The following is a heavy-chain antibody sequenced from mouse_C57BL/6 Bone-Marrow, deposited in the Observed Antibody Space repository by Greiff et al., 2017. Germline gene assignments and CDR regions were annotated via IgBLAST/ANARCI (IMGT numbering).Heavy chain of an antibody. CDR2: IYPGSGNT. CDR3: ARSPPYYYGSSPFAY. CDR1: GYTFTDYY. V-gene: IGHV1-76*01. Sequence: QVQLQQSGAELVRPGASVKLSCKASGYTFTDYYINWVKQRPGQGLEWIARIYPGSGNTYYNEKFKGKATLTAEKSSSTAYMQLSSLTSEDSAVYFCARSPPYYYGSSPFAYWGQGTLVTVSA. J-gene: IGHJ3*01. D-gene: IGHD1-1*01.